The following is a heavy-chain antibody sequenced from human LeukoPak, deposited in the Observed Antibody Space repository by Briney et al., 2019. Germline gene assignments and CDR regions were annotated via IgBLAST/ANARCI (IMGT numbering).Heavy chain of an antibody. Sequence: GGSLRLSCAASGFTFSRSWIGWVRQAPGKGPEWVSVINKSGGSTYYADSVKGRFTISRDNSKNTLYLQMSSLRAEDTAAYYCAKAISEYGSYDHYFDSWGQGTLDTVSS. D-gene: IGHD5-12*01. J-gene: IGHJ4*02. CDR2: INKSGGST. V-gene: IGHV3-23*01. CDR1: GFTFSRSW. CDR3: AKAISEYGSYDHYFDS.